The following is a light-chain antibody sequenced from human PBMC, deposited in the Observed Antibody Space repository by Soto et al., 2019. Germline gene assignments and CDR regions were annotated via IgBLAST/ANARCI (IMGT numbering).Light chain of an antibody. Sequence: QSALTQPRSVSGSPGQSVTISCTGTGSDVGGYDYVSWYQQHPGKAPKLIIYDVSKRPSGVPDRFSGSKSGNTASLTISGLQAEDEADYYCCSYAGSYTWVFGGGTQLTVL. V-gene: IGLV2-11*01. CDR1: GSDVGGYDY. J-gene: IGLJ3*02. CDR3: CSYAGSYTWV. CDR2: DVS.